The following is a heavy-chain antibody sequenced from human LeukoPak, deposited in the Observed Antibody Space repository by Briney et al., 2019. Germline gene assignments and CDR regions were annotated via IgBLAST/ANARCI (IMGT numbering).Heavy chain of an antibody. CDR2: IYYSGST. Sequence: PSETLSLTCTVSGGSISSSSYYWGWIRQPPGKGLEWIGSIYYSGSTYYNPSLKSRVTISVDTSKNQFSLKLSSVTAADTAVYYCARGPQLRYFDWPSDRALGHDYWGQGTLVTVSS. J-gene: IGHJ4*02. CDR3: ARGPQLRYFDWPSDRALGHDY. CDR1: GGSISSSSYY. V-gene: IGHV4-39*07. D-gene: IGHD3-9*01.